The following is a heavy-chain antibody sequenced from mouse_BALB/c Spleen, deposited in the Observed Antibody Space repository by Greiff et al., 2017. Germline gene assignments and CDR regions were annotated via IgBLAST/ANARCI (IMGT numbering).Heavy chain of an antibody. CDR3: ARGDYYDYNYAMDY. D-gene: IGHD2-4*01. V-gene: IGHV5-6-5*01. CDR2: ISSGGST. J-gene: IGHJ4*01. CDR1: GFTFSSYA. Sequence: EVKLMESGGGLVKPGGSLKLSCAASGFTFSSYAMSWVRQTPEKRLEWVASISSGGSTYYPDSVKGRFTISRDNARNILYLQMSSLRSEDTAMYYCARGDYYDYNYAMDYGGQGTSVTVSS.